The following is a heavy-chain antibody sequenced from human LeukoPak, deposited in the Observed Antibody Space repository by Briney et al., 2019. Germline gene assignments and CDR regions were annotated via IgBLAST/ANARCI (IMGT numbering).Heavy chain of an antibody. V-gene: IGHV3-23*01. CDR1: GFTFSSYA. J-gene: IGHJ4*02. Sequence: PGGSLRLSCAASGFTFSSYAMSWVRQAPGKGLEWVSAISGSGGSTYYADSVKGRFTISRDNAKNSLYLQMNSLRAEDTAVYYCARDGSWYAGYYFDYWGQGTLVTVSS. CDR2: ISGSGGST. D-gene: IGHD6-13*01. CDR3: ARDGSWYAGYYFDY.